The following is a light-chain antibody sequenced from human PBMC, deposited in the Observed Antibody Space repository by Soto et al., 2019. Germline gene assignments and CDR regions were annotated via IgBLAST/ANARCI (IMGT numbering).Light chain of an antibody. CDR3: SSYASPSPVV. J-gene: IGLJ2*01. V-gene: IGLV2-14*01. CDR2: EVS. Sequence: QSALTQPASVSGSPGQSITISCTGTSSDVGGYNYVSWYQQHPGIAPKLMIYEVSNRPSGVSNRFSGSKSGNTASLTISGLQVEDEADYCCSSYASPSPVVFGGGTKLTVL. CDR1: SSDVGGYNY.